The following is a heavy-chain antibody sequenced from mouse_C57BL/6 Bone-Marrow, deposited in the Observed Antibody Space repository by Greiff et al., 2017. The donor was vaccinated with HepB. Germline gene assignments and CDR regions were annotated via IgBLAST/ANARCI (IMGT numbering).Heavy chain of an antibody. CDR1: GYTFTSYW. J-gene: IGHJ3*01. V-gene: IGHV1-69*01. CDR2: IDPSDSYT. D-gene: IGHD3-2*02. Sequence: VQLQQPGAELVMPGASVKLSCKASGYTFTSYWMHWVKQRPGQGLEWIGEIDPSDSYTNYNQKFKDKATLTADKSSSTAYMQLSSLTYEDSAVYYCARERGGVDSSGSPWFAYWGQGTLVTVSA. CDR3: ARERGGVDSSGSPWFAY.